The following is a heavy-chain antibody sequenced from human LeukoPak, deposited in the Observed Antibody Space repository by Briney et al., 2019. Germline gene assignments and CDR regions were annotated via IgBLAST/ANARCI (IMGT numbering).Heavy chain of an antibody. CDR3: ARERGGSGYDSGLDFDY. CDR2: IYPGAASDT. CDR1: GYRFTNYW. D-gene: IGHD5-12*01. J-gene: IGHJ4*02. Sequence: GESLKISCKGSGYRFTNYWIGWVRQMPGKGLEWMGIIYPGAASDTRYSSSFQGQVTFSADKSSSTAYLQWGSLKASDTAMYYCARERGGSGYDSGLDFDYWGQGTLVTVSS. V-gene: IGHV5-51*01.